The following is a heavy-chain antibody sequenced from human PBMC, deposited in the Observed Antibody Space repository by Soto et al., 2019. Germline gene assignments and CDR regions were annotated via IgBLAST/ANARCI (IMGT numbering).Heavy chain of an antibody. CDR2: TSNSGNT. D-gene: IGHD2-2*01. Sequence: QVQLQESGPGLVKPSQTLSLTCTVSGGSITSSGYYWSWIRQHPGEGLEWIGFTSNSGNTSYNPSXKXRVTISVDTSSNQFSLTLKSVTAADTAVYYCARGGGSTKVDYWGQGTLVTVSP. J-gene: IGHJ4*02. V-gene: IGHV4-31*03. CDR1: GGSITSSGYY. CDR3: ARGGGSTKVDY.